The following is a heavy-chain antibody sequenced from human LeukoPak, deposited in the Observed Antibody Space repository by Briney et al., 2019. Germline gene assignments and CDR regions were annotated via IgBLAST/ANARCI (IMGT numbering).Heavy chain of an antibody. Sequence: PGASVKVSCKASGYTFTGYYMHWVRQAPGQGLEWMGWINPESGGTNYAQKFQGRVTMTRDTSISTAYMELSRLRSDDTAVYYCASEENSGYDSNWFDPWGQGTLVTVSS. D-gene: IGHD5-12*01. J-gene: IGHJ5*02. V-gene: IGHV1-2*02. CDR3: ASEENSGYDSNWFDP. CDR2: INPESGGT. CDR1: GYTFTGYY.